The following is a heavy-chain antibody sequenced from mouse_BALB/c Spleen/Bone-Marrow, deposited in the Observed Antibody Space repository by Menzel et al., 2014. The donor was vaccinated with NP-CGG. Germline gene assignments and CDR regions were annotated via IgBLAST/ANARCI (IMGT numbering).Heavy chain of an antibody. J-gene: IGHJ2*01. CDR3: ARSDY. V-gene: IGHV14-3*02. Sequence: EVQLQQSGAELVKPGASVKLSCTASGFNIKDTYMYWVKQRPEQGLEWIGRIDPANGNTKYDPKFQGKATITADTSSNTAYLQLSSLTSEDTAVYYCARSDYWGQGTTLTVSS. CDR1: GFNIKDTY. CDR2: IDPANGNT.